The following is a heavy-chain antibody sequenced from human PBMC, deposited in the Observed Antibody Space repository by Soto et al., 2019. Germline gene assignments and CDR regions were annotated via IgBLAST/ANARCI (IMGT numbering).Heavy chain of an antibody. CDR3: AKDPYDYGDYVDIDY. J-gene: IGHJ4*02. CDR1: GFTFSSNW. D-gene: IGHD4-17*01. V-gene: IGHV3-74*01. Sequence: PGGSLRLSCAASGFTFSSNWMHWVRQAPGKGLVWVSRINNDGSSTSYADSVKGRLTISRDNAKNTLYLQVNSLRDEDTAVFYCAKDPYDYGDYVDIDYWGQGTLVTVSS. CDR2: INNDGSST.